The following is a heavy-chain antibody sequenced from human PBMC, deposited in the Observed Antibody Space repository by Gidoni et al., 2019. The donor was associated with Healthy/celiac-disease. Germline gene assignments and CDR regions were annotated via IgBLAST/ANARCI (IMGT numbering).Heavy chain of an antibody. Sequence: QLQLQESGPGLVKPSETLSLTCTVSGCSISSSSYYWGWIRQPPGKGLEWIGSIYYSGSTYYNPSLKSRVTISVDTSKNQFSLKLSSVTAADTAVYYCARHAPSYCSGGSCYSLNWFDPWGQGTLVTVSS. CDR1: GCSISSSSYY. CDR3: ARHAPSYCSGGSCYSLNWFDP. J-gene: IGHJ5*02. D-gene: IGHD2-15*01. CDR2: IYYSGST. V-gene: IGHV4-39*01.